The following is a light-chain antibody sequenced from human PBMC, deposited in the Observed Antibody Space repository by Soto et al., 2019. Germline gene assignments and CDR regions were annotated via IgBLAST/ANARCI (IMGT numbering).Light chain of an antibody. CDR3: QRSDNLSWT. V-gene: IGKV1-5*01. Sequence: DIQMTQSPSTLSVSLGDRITITCRASEDIDTSLAWFQQRPGKAPKVLIAGASGVMNGVPSTFSGSGSGTEFALTISSVQQDDFATDAWQRSDNLSWTFGQVTKLDIK. CDR1: EDIDTS. J-gene: IGKJ1*01. CDR2: GAS.